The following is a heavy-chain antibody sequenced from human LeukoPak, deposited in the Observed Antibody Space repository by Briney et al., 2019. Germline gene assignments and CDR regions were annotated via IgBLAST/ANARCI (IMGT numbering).Heavy chain of an antibody. V-gene: IGHV3-73*01. CDR3: TRGEWFDP. Sequence: GGSLRLSCAASGFTFSDSTMQWVRQASGKGLEWVGRIRSKANSYATAYSASVKGRFTISRDDSKNTTFLQMNSLKTEDTAVYYCTRGEWFDPWGQGTLVTVSS. CDR1: GFTFSDST. CDR2: IRSKANSYAT. J-gene: IGHJ5*02. D-gene: IGHD3-16*01.